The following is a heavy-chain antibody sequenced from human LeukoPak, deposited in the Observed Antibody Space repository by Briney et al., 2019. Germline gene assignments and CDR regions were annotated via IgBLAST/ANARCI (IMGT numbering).Heavy chain of an antibody. D-gene: IGHD3-10*01. V-gene: IGHV3-30*04. CDR2: LSFDGTIT. CDR1: GFTFSSYA. J-gene: IGHJ4*02. CDR3: ARDSTYYYDSGSSGPHYFGY. Sequence: PWGSLLLSCAASGFTFSSYALHWVRQAPGKGLEWVAVLSFDGTITYYADSVKGRFTISRDNSKNKLYLQLNSLRAEDTAVYYCARDSTYYYDSGSSGPHYFGYWGQGTLVTVSS.